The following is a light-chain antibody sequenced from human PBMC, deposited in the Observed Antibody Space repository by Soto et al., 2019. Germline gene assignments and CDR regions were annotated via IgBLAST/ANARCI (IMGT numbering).Light chain of an antibody. V-gene: IGKV3D-15*01. CDR3: QQYDSWPHT. J-gene: IGKJ4*01. Sequence: DIVMTQSPVTLSVSPGERATLSCKTSHSVSTSLAWYQQKPGQAPRLLVHGASTRAAGVPDTFSGSGSGTDFTLTISSLQSEDFAIDYCQQYDSWPHTFGGGTKVEIK. CDR1: HSVSTS. CDR2: GAS.